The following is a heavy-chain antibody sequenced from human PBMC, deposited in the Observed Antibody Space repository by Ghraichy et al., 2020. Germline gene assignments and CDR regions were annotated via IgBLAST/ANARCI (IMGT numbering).Heavy chain of an antibody. Sequence: ASVKVSCKVSGYTLTELSMHWVRQAPGKGLEWMGGFDPEDGETIYAQKFQGRVTMTEDTSTDTAYMELSSLRSEDTAVYYCATAPVEAVAGYWYFDLWGRGTLVTVSS. D-gene: IGHD6-19*01. V-gene: IGHV1-24*01. CDR3: ATAPVEAVAGYWYFDL. CDR2: FDPEDGET. CDR1: GYTLTELS. J-gene: IGHJ2*01.